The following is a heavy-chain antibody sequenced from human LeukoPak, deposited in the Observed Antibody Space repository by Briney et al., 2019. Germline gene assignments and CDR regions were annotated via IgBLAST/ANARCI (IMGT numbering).Heavy chain of an antibody. D-gene: IGHD4-23*01. Sequence: GGSLRLSCAASGFTFSSYEMNWVRQAPGKGLEWVSYISSSGSTIYYADSVKGRFTISRDNAKNSLYLQMNSLRAEDTAVYYCARRRLNYGGNSVGYWGQGTLVTVSS. CDR2: ISSSGSTI. V-gene: IGHV3-48*03. J-gene: IGHJ4*02. CDR3: ARRRLNYGGNSVGY. CDR1: GFTFSSYE.